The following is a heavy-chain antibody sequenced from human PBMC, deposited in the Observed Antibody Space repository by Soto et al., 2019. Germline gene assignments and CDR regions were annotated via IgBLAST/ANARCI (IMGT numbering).Heavy chain of an antibody. Sequence: SETLSLTCTVSGGSISSSSYYWGWIRQPPGKGLEWIGSIYYSGSTYYNPSLKSRVTISVDTSKNQFSLKLSSVTAADTAVYYCARVGTSGGSRFDYWGQGTLVTVSS. V-gene: IGHV4-39*07. D-gene: IGHD2-15*01. J-gene: IGHJ4*02. CDR3: ARVGTSGGSRFDY. CDR1: GGSISSSSYY. CDR2: IYYSGST.